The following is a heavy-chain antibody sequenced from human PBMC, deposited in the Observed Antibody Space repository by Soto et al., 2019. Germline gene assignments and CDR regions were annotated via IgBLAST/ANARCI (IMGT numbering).Heavy chain of an antibody. Sequence: ASVKVSCKASGYTFTGYYTHWVRQAPGQGLEWMGWINPNSGGTNYAQKFQGWVTMTRDTSISTAYMGLSRLRSDDTAVYYCARASPYYYDSSGYSRYFDYWGQGTLVT. D-gene: IGHD3-22*01. J-gene: IGHJ4*02. CDR3: ARASPYYYDSSGYSRYFDY. V-gene: IGHV1-2*04. CDR2: INPNSGGT. CDR1: GYTFTGYY.